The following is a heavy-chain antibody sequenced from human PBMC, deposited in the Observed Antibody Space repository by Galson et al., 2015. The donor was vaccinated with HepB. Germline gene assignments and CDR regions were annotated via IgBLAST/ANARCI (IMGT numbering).Heavy chain of an antibody. CDR3: RYYSYYMDV. Sequence: SLRLSCAASGFTFGSYWMWWVRQAPGKGLEWVSRINSDGSITNYADSVKGRFTISRDSAKNTLNLQMNSLRVEDTAVYYCRYYSYYMDVWGKGTTVTVSS. CDR1: GFTFGSYW. J-gene: IGHJ6*03. CDR2: INSDGSIT. V-gene: IGHV3-74*01.